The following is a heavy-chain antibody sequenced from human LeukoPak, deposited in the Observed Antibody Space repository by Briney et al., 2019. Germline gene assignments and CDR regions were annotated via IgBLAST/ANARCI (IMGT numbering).Heavy chain of an antibody. V-gene: IGHV3-23*01. D-gene: IGHD5-24*01. CDR1: GFTFSSYA. CDR3: AKGGDGYNYGSYFDY. Sequence: GGSLRLSCAASGFTFSSYAMSWVRQAPGKGLEWVSAISGSGGSTYYADSVKGRFTISRDNSKNTLSLQMNSLRAEDTAVYYCAKGGDGYNYGSYFDYWGQGTLVTVSS. J-gene: IGHJ4*02. CDR2: ISGSGGST.